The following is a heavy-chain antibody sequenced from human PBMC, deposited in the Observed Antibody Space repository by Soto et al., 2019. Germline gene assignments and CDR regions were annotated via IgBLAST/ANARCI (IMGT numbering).Heavy chain of an antibody. J-gene: IGHJ6*02. D-gene: IGHD6-13*01. CDR1: GFTFSSYG. CDR2: ISYDGSNK. Sequence: GGSLRLSCAASGFTFSSYGMHWVRQAPGKGLEWVAVISYDGSNKYYADSVKGRFTISRDNSKNTLYLQMNSLRAEDTAVYYCAKDTGYSSSWYRPDDYYYGMDVWGQGTTVTVSS. V-gene: IGHV3-30*18. CDR3: AKDTGYSSSWYRPDDYYYGMDV.